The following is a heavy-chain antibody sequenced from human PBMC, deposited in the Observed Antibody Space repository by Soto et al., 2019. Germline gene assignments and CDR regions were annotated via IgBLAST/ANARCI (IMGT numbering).Heavy chain of an antibody. CDR2: IWYDGSNK. CDR3: AREHYYYDSSGYYTPQHYFDY. V-gene: IGHV3-33*01. J-gene: IGHJ4*02. D-gene: IGHD3-22*01. Sequence: GGSLRLSCAASGFTFSSYGMHWVRQAPGKGLEWVAVIWYDGSNKYYADSVKGRFTISRDNSKNTLYLQMNSLRAEDTAVYYCAREHYYYDSSGYYTPQHYFDYWGPGTLVTVSS. CDR1: GFTFSSYG.